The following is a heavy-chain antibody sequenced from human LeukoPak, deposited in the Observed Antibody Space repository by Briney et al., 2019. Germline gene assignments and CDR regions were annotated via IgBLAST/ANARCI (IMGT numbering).Heavy chain of an antibody. V-gene: IGHV3-53*01. CDR3: ARGSATYYYDSSVLT. CDR1: GFIVNTNY. Sequence: AGGSLRLSCAASGFIVNTNYMTWVRQAPGRGLEWVSFYADSVKGRFTISRDISKNAVYLQMNSLRAEDTAVYYCARGSATYYYDSSVLTWGQGTLVTVSS. J-gene: IGHJ4*02. D-gene: IGHD3-22*01.